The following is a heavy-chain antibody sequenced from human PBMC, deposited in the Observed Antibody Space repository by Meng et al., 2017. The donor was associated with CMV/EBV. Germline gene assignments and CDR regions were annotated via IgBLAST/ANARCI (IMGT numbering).Heavy chain of an antibody. J-gene: IGHJ5*02. CDR3: ARVGGVNWFDP. V-gene: IGHV1-18*01. Sequence: QGRLVRSGAEVKKPGASVKFLCKASGYTFTSYCISWVRWAPGEGLEWMRWISAYNGNTNYAQKLQGRVTMTTDTSTSTAYMELRSLRADDTAVYYCARVGGVNWFDPWGQGTLVTVSS. D-gene: IGHD4-23*01. CDR1: GYTFTSYC. CDR2: ISAYNGNT.